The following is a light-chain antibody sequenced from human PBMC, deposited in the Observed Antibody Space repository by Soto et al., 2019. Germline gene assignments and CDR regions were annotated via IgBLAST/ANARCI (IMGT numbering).Light chain of an antibody. V-gene: IGLV1-40*01. J-gene: IGLJ1*01. CDR2: GNN. CDR3: QSYDSSLRALYV. CDR1: GSNIGAGYD. Sequence: QSVLTQPPSVSGAPGQRVTISCTGSGSNIGAGYDVHWYQQLPGTAPKLLIYGNNHRPSGVPDRFSGSKSGTSASLAITGLQAGDEADYYCQSYDSSLRALYVFGTGTKVTVL.